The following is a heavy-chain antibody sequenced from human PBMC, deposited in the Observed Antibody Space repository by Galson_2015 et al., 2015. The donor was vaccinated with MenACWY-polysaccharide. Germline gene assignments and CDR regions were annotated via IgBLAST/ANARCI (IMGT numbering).Heavy chain of an antibody. V-gene: IGHV3-48*01. J-gene: IGHJ6*02. Sequence: SLRLSCAASGFTFSSYTMNWVRQGPGKGLEWVSYISSSSTTKYYADSVKGRFTISRDNAKNSLYLQMNSLRAEDTAVYYCARDKHLWLRSYYYGMDVWGQGTTVTVSS. D-gene: IGHD5-18*01. CDR3: ARDKHLWLRSYYYGMDV. CDR1: GFTFSSYT. CDR2: ISSSSTTK.